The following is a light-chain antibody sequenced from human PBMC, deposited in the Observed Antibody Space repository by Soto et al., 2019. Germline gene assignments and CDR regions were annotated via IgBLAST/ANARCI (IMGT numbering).Light chain of an antibody. CDR3: QQYNNWLWT. J-gene: IGKJ1*01. V-gene: IGKV3-15*01. CDR2: GAS. Sequence: EIVMTQSPATLSVSPGERATLSCRASQSVSRNLAWYQQKPGQAPRLLIYGASTRATGIPARFSGSGSGTEFTLTISSMQSEDFAVYYCQQYNNWLWTFGQVTKVEI. CDR1: QSVSRN.